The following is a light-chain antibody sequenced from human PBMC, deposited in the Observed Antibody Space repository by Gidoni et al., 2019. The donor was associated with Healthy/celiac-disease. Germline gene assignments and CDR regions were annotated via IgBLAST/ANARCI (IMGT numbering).Light chain of an antibody. CDR1: QRISSY. CDR2: AAS. CDR3: QQSYSTPCS. J-gene: IGKJ2*04. V-gene: IGKV1-39*01. Sequence: DIQMTQSPSSLSASVGDRGTITCRASQRISSYLNWYQQKPGKAPKLLIYAASSLQSGVPSRFSGSGSGTDFTLTISSLQPEDFATYYCQQSYSTPCSFGQGTKLEIK.